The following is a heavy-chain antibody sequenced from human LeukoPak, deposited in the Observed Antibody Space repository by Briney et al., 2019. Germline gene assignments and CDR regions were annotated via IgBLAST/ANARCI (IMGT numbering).Heavy chain of an antibody. V-gene: IGHV5-51*01. CDR1: GYSFTSYW. D-gene: IGHD3-22*01. J-gene: IGHJ4*02. CDR2: IYPGDSDT. CDR3: AINYYDSSGYYAPFDS. Sequence: GESLKISCKGSGYSFTSYWIGWVRQMPGKGLEWMGIIYPGDSDTRYSPSFQGQVTISADKSISTAYLQWSSLKASDTAMYYCAINYYDSSGYYAPFDSWGQGTLVTVSS.